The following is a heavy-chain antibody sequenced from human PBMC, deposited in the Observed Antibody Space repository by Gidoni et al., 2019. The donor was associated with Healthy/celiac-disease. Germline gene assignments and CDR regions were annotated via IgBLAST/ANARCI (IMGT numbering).Heavy chain of an antibody. CDR1: GFTFGAYA. V-gene: IGHV3-49*03. CDR3: TRDGPSVVVVAAPYY. CDR2: IRSKAYGGTT. J-gene: IGHJ4*02. Sequence: EVQLVESGGGLVQPGRSLRLSCTASGFTFGAYAMSWFRQAPGKGLEWVGFIRSKAYGGTTEYAASVKGRFTISRDDSKSIAYLQMNSLKTEDTAVYYCTRDGPSVVVVAAPYYWGQGTLVTVSS. D-gene: IGHD2-15*01.